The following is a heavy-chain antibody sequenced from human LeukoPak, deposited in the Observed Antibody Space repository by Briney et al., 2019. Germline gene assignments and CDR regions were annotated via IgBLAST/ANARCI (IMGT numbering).Heavy chain of an antibody. D-gene: IGHD3-3*01. CDR2: ISSIVGTI. J-gene: IGHJ4*02. Sequence: PGGSLRLSCALAALTSSDFYISWIRPAPGKGRGWVSYISSIVGTIYYADSLKGQFTISRDNAKNTLYLQMDSLRAEDTAVYYCASARNYDFWSGYYPRAYYYHYWGEGTLVTVSS. CDR3: ASARNYDFWSGYYPRAYYYHY. CDR1: ALTSSDFY. V-gene: IGHV3-11*01.